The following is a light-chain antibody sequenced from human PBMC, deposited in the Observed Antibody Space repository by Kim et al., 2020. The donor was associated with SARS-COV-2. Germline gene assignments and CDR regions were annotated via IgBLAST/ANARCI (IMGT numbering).Light chain of an antibody. CDR3: ETWDSNTPWV. CDR2: LEGSGSY. J-gene: IGLJ3*02. Sequence: VKLTCSLSSRHSSYFITWQHQQQGKAPRYLMKLEGSGSYNKGSGVPDRFSCSSSGADRYLTISNRQSEDEADYYCETWDSNTPWVFGGGTKLTVL. CDR1: SRHSSYF. V-gene: IGLV4-60*03.